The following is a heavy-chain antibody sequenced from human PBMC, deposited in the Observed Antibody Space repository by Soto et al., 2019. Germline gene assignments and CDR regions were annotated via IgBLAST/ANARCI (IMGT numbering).Heavy chain of an antibody. CDR2: VNPDGSDT. Sequence: GGSLRLSCAASGFSFGDSAMSWVRQPPGKGLEWLAAVNPDGSDTFYADSVKGRFTISRDNSQNTVNLQMKSLRVEDTAIYYCARHYDFWSGYPHSHFDYWGQGTLVTVSS. J-gene: IGHJ4*02. CDR3: ARHYDFWSGYPHSHFDY. V-gene: IGHV3-23*01. CDR1: GFSFGDSA. D-gene: IGHD3-3*01.